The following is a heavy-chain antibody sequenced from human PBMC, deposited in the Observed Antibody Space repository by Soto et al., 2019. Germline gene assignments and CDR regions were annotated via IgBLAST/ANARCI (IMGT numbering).Heavy chain of an antibody. Sequence: SVKVSCKASGGTFSSYAISWVRQAPGQGLEWMGGIIPIFGTANYAQKFQGRVTITADESTSTAYVELSSLRSEDTAVYYCARDQRVLRFLEWLPNYYYYGMDVWGQGTTVTVSS. CDR1: GGTFSSYA. J-gene: IGHJ6*02. V-gene: IGHV1-69*13. CDR3: ARDQRVLRFLEWLPNYYYYGMDV. D-gene: IGHD3-3*01. CDR2: IIPIFGTA.